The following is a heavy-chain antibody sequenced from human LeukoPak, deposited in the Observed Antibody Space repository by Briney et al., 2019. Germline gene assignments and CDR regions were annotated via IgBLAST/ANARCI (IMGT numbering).Heavy chain of an antibody. V-gene: IGHV3-11*03. Sequence: GGSLRLSCAASGFTFSDYYMSWIRQAPGKGLEWVSYISSSNSYTNYADSVKGRSPISRDNAKNSLYLQMNSLRAEDTAVYYCARTVTTKVVDYWGQGTLVTVSS. CDR2: ISSSNSYT. CDR3: ARTVTTKVVDY. CDR1: GFTFSDYY. D-gene: IGHD4-17*01. J-gene: IGHJ4*02.